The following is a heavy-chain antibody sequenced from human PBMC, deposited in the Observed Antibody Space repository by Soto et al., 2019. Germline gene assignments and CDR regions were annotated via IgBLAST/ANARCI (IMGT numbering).Heavy chain of an antibody. CDR2: IYYSGST. CDR3: ARLDYYGLGSYPGY. D-gene: IGHD3-10*01. J-gene: IGHJ4*02. Sequence: QLQLQESGPGLVKPSETLSLTCTVSGGSISSSSYYWGWIRQPPGKGLEWIGSIYYSGSTYYNPSLKSRVTISVDTSKNQFSLKLSSVTAADMAVYYCARLDYYGLGSYPGYWGQGTLVTVSS. V-gene: IGHV4-39*01. CDR1: GGSISSSSYY.